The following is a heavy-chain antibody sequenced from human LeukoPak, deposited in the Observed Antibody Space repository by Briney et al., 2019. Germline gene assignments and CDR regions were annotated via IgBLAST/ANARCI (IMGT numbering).Heavy chain of an antibody. J-gene: IGHJ4*02. CDR2: ISSSATST. V-gene: IGHV3-11*01. Sequence: PGGSLRLSCEGSGFTFSDHYMSWIRQATGKGLESVSYISSSATSTYYADSVKGRFTISRDNARNSLYLQMNSLRAEDTAVYYCARVGNNWYYFDYWGRGTLVTVSS. CDR1: GFTFSDHY. D-gene: IGHD1-1*01. CDR3: ARVGNNWYYFDY.